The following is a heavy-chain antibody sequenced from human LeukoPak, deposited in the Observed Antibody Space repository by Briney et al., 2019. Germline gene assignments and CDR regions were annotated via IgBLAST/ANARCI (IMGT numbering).Heavy chain of an antibody. CDR1: GYSFTSYW. D-gene: IGHD6-19*01. J-gene: IGHJ3*02. CDR3: ARHHTSGWYKSDAFDI. CDR2: IYPGDSDT. Sequence: PGESLKISCKGSGYSFTSYWIGWVRQMPGKGLEWIGIIYPGDSDTRYSPSFQGQITISADKSISTAYLQWSSLKASDTAMYYCARHHTSGWYKSDAFDIWGQGTMVTVSS. V-gene: IGHV5-51*01.